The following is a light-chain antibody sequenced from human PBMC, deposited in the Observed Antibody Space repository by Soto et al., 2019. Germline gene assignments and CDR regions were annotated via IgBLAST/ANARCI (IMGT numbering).Light chain of an antibody. CDR1: QSVSRSY. CDR3: QQYGSSPWT. V-gene: IGKV3-20*01. J-gene: IGKJ1*01. Sequence: EIVLKQSQGTLSLSPGKRATLSCRASQSVSRSYLAWYQQKPGQTPRLLIYGVFSRPTGIPDRFSGSGSGTDFTLTISRLEPEDFAVYYCQQYGSSPWTFGQGTKVEVK. CDR2: GVF.